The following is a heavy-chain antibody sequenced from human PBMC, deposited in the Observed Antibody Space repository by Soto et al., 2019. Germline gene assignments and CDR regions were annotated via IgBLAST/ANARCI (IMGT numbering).Heavy chain of an antibody. Sequence: GASVKVSCKASGGTFSSYTISWVRQAPGQGLEWMGRIIPILGIANYAQKFQGRVTITADKSTSTAYMELSSLRSEDTAVYYCARVRSRQWLVLTHDAFAIWGQGTMVTVSS. J-gene: IGHJ3*02. D-gene: IGHD6-19*01. V-gene: IGHV1-69*02. CDR3: ARVRSRQWLVLTHDAFAI. CDR1: GGTFSSYT. CDR2: IIPILGIA.